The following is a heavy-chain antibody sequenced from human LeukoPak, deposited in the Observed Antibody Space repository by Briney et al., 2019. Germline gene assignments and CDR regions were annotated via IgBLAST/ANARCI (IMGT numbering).Heavy chain of an antibody. Sequence: GGSLRLSCAASGFTFSSYWMHWVRQGPGKGLVWVSRIKSDGSSTSYADSVKGRFTISRDNAKNTLYLQMNSLRDEDTAVYYCARESGYHGSGFDRWGQGTLVTVSS. J-gene: IGHJ5*02. CDR1: GFTFSSYW. V-gene: IGHV3-74*01. D-gene: IGHD3-10*01. CDR2: IKSDGSST. CDR3: ARESGYHGSGFDR.